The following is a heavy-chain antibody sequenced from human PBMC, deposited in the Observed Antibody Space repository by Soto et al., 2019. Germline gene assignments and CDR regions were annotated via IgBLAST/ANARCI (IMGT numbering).Heavy chain of an antibody. CDR1: GGSISSGGYS. V-gene: IGHV4-30-2*01. CDR3: VRGQPHRITIFEVVIRSYDYGMDV. D-gene: IGHD3-3*02. CDR2: IYHSGST. J-gene: IGHJ6*02. Sequence: SETLSLTCAVSGGSISSGGYSWSWIRQPPGKGLEWIGYIYHSGSTYYNPSLESRISMAVDTSKNQFSLKLRSVTAADTAVYFCVRGQPHRITIFEVVIRSYDYGMDVWGQGTTVTVSS.